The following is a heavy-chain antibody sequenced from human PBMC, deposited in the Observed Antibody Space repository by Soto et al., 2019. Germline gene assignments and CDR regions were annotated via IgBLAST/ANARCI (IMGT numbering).Heavy chain of an antibody. D-gene: IGHD5-12*01. CDR3: ARGVATNEFDS. Sequence: SETLSLTCTVSGGSISSYYWSWIRQPPGKGLEWIGYIYYSGSTNYNPSLKSRVTITVDTSKNQFSLKLSSVTAADTAVYYCARGVATNEFDSWGQGTLVTVSS. J-gene: IGHJ4*02. V-gene: IGHV4-59*01. CDR2: IYYSGST. CDR1: GGSISSYY.